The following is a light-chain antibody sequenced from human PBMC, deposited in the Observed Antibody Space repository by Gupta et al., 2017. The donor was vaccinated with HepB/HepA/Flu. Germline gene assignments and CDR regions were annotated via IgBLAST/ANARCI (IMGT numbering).Light chain of an antibody. J-gene: IGLJ3*02. Sequence: QSVLTQPPAASGTPGQRVSISCSGSTSNIGAYAVDWYQQLPGTAPKFLLSTNNQRPSGVPDRFSASKSDTSASLAISGLQSEDEADYYCATWDDRLIGWVFGGGTKVTVL. V-gene: IGLV1-44*01. CDR1: TSNIGAYA. CDR3: ATWDDRLIGWV. CDR2: TNN.